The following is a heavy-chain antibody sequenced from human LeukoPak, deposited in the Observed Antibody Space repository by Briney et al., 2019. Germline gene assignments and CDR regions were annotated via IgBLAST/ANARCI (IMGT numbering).Heavy chain of an antibody. Sequence: GRSLRLSCAASGFTFSSYAMHWVRQAPGKGLEWVAVISYDGSNKYYADSVKGRFTISRDNSKNTLYLQMNSLRPEDTAVYYCARTLTMLSWFDPWGQGTLVTVSS. CDR2: ISYDGSNK. J-gene: IGHJ5*02. V-gene: IGHV3-30-3*01. CDR1: GFTFSSYA. CDR3: ARTLTMLSWFDP. D-gene: IGHD4/OR15-4a*01.